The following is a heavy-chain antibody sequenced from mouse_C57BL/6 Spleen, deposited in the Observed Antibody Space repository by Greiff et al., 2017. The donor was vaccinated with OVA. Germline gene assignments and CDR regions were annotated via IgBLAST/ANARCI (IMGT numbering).Heavy chain of an antibody. CDR1: GYAFSSYW. D-gene: IGHD2-3*01. V-gene: IGHV1-80*01. J-gene: IGHJ4*01. Sequence: VQLVESGAELVKPGASVKISCKASGYAFSSYWMNWVKQRPGKGLEWIGQIYPGDGDTNYNGKFKGKATLTADKSSSTAYMQLSSLTSEDSAVYFCARGIYDGYHHHAMDYWGQGTSVTVSS. CDR3: ARGIYDGYHHHAMDY. CDR2: IYPGDGDT.